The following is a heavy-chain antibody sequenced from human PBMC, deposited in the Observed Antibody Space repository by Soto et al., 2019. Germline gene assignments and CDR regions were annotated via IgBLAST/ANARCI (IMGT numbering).Heavy chain of an antibody. CDR2: IDTDGSRK. CDR1: GFNFNTYW. D-gene: IGHD4-17*01. CDR3: GRVPLDGNYANGVDV. V-gene: IGHV3-7*03. Sequence: LRLSCAASGFNFNTYWMYWVRQAPGKGLEWVANIDTDGSRKNHVDSVKGRFIISRDNAKNSLLLQMNSLRADDTAVYYCGRVPLDGNYANGVDVWGQGTTVTVSS. J-gene: IGHJ6*02.